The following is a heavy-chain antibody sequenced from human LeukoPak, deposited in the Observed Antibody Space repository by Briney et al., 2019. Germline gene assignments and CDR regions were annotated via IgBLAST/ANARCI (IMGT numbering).Heavy chain of an antibody. D-gene: IGHD3-3*01. CDR2: ISGSGGTP. V-gene: IGHV3-23*01. CDR3: AKTRGISISGVVPLCDY. J-gene: IGHJ4*02. CDR1: GFIFSTSG. Sequence: GGSLRLSCAASGFIFSTSGMTWVRQAPGKGLDWVSIISGSGGTPYYTDSVKGRFTISRDNSKNTLYLQMNSLRAEDTAVYYCAKTRGISISGVVPLCDYWGQGTLVTVSS.